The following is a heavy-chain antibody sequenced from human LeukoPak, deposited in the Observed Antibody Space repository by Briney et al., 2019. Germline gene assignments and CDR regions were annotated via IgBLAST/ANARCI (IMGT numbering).Heavy chain of an antibody. CDR3: ARLRGETARGYSGYDMNYYYYYYMDV. D-gene: IGHD5-12*01. V-gene: IGHV4-39*01. CDR2: IYYSGST. Sequence: PSETLSLTCTVSGVSISSSTYYWGWIRQPPEKGLEWIGTIYYSGSTYYNPPLKSRVAISVDTSKNQFSLKLSSVTAADTAVYYCARLRGETARGYSGYDMNYYYYYYMDVWGKGTTVTVSS. J-gene: IGHJ6*03. CDR1: GVSISSSTYY.